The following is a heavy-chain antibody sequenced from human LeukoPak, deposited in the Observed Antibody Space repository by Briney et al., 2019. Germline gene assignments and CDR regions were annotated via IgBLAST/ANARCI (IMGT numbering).Heavy chain of an antibody. V-gene: IGHV4-59*01. CDR3: ARGTYDFWSGYRDAFDI. J-gene: IGHJ3*02. CDR1: GGSISNRY. CDR2: TYYTGST. Sequence: SETLSLTCSISGGSISNRYWSWIRQPPGKGLEWIGYTYYTGSTNYNPSLKSRVTISLDTSKNQFSLKLSSVTAADTAVYYCARGTYDFWSGYRDAFDIWGQGTMVTVSS. D-gene: IGHD3-3*01.